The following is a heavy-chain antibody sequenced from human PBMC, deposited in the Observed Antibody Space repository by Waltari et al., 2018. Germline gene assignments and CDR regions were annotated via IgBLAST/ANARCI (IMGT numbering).Heavy chain of an antibody. J-gene: IGHJ4*02. V-gene: IGHV3-7*04. CDR3: AGGVITPTDTFDY. Sequence: EVQLVESGGGLVQPGGSLRLSCAASGFPFSSSWLSWVRRAPGKGLEWVANIKQDGSEKYYVDSVKGRFTISRDNAKNSLYLQMNSLRAEDTAVYYCAGGVITPTDTFDYWGQGTLVTVSS. CDR1: GFPFSSSW. CDR2: IKQDGSEK. D-gene: IGHD3-22*01.